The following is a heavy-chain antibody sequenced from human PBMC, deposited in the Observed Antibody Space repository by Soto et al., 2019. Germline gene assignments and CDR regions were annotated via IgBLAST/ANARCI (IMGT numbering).Heavy chain of an antibody. V-gene: IGHV4-61*01. CDR3: ARQTGGNSHFDY. CDR1: GGFLGSGLNNNYC. CDR2: IFYTGNT. J-gene: IGHJ4*02. Sequence: SLTRTVTGGFLGSGLNNNYCCIWIQQPPGKGLEWIGYIFYTGNTNYNPSLKSRVTISVDTSKKQFSLKLNSVTAADTAIYYCARQTGGNSHFDYWGLGTLVTVSS. D-gene: IGHD1-1*01.